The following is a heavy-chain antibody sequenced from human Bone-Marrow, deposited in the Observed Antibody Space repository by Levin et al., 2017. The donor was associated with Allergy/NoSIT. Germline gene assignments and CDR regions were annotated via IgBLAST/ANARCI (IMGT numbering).Heavy chain of an antibody. J-gene: IGHJ4*02. CDR2: IYPGDSDT. CDR3: ARYRYYGSGTYSDY. V-gene: IGHV5-51*01. Sequence: GESLKISCKGSGYSFTNYWIGWVRQMPGKGLESVGAIYPGDSDTRYSPSFEGQVTISADKSITTAYLQWSSLKASDTAMYYCARYRYYGSGTYSDYWGQGTLVTVSS. D-gene: IGHD3-10*01. CDR1: GYSFTNYW.